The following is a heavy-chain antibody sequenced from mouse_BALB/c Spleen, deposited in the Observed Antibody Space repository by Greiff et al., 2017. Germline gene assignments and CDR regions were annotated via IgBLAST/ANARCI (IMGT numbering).Heavy chain of an antibody. Sequence: EVKLMESGGGLVKPGGSLKLSCAASGFTFSDYYMYWVRQTPEKRLEWVATISDGGSYTYYPDSVKGRFTISRDNAKNNLYLQMSSLKSEDTAMYYCARGYYYGYHYFDYWGQGTTLTVSS. J-gene: IGHJ2*01. D-gene: IGHD1-2*01. CDR2: ISDGGSYT. CDR3: ARGYYYGYHYFDY. V-gene: IGHV5-4*02. CDR1: GFTFSDYY.